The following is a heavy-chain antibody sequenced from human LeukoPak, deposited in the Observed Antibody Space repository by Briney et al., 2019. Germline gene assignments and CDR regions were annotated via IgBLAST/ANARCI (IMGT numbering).Heavy chain of an antibody. CDR3: ARGSGCRSTSCYGGPRLDY. D-gene: IGHD2-2*01. CDR2: INSDGSTT. J-gene: IGHJ3*01. Sequence: GGSLRLSCAASGFTFDDYTMHWVRQAPGKGLEWVSRINSDGSTTTYADSVKGRFTISRDNAKNTFYLQMNSLRAEDTAVYYCARGSGCRSTSCYGGPRLDYWGQGTMVTVSS. V-gene: IGHV3-74*01. CDR1: GFTFDDYT.